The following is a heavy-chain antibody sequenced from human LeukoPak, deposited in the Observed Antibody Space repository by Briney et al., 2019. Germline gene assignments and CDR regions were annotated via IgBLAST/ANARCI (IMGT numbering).Heavy chain of an antibody. CDR2: ISGNGRDT. J-gene: IGHJ4*02. CDR3: ARAAAVCSSTSCYGHY. CDR1: GFTFSSYG. Sequence: GGSLRLSCAASGFTFSSYGMHWVRQAPGKGLEWVSAISGNGRDTYYTDSVKGRFTISRDNSKNTLYLQMHSLRAEDTAIYYCARAAAVCSSTSCYGHYWGQGTLVTVSP. V-gene: IGHV3-23*01. D-gene: IGHD2-2*01.